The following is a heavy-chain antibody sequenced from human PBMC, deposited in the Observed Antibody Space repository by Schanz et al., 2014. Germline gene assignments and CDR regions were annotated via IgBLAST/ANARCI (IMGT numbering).Heavy chain of an antibody. CDR2: VYTSGST. CDR1: GGSVSSGGDY. J-gene: IGHJ3*01. Sequence: QVQLQESGPGLVKPSQTLSLTCTVSGGSVSSGGDYWNWIPQPTGKGLEWIGRVYTSGSTNYNPSLKSRVTISVGTSKNQFSLNLSSAAAADTAVYYCARDRGHGDLPGDVWGQGTMVAVSS. D-gene: IGHD4-17*01. CDR3: ARDRGHGDLPGDV. V-gene: IGHV4-61*02.